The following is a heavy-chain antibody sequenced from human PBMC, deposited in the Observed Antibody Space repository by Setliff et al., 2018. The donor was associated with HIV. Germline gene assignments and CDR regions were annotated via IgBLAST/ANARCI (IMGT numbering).Heavy chain of an antibody. J-gene: IGHJ4*02. CDR2: INPSRHNT. D-gene: IGHD3-10*01. CDR3: ARDGYYYGSGSYSSFDY. Sequence: GASVKVSCKASGYTLTDYFIHWVRQAPGQGLEWMGRINPSRHNTIYAPRYQGRVTMTTDTSTSTAYMELRSLRPDDTAVYYCARDGYYYGSGSYSSFDYWGQGTLVTVSS. V-gene: IGHV1-2*06. CDR1: GYTLTDYF.